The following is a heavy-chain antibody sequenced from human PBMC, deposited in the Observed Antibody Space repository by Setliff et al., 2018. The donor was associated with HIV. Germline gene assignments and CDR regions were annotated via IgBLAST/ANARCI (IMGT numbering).Heavy chain of an antibody. Sequence: GESLKISCKASGYTFTNYWIGWVRQLPGKGLEWMGIFYPGDSDARYSPPFQGQITFSADKSVTTAYLQWSSLKASETAMYYCARQRVVATTKLDAFDIWGQGTMVTVSS. D-gene: IGHD2-15*01. CDR1: GYTFTNYW. CDR2: FYPGDSDA. J-gene: IGHJ3*02. V-gene: IGHV5-51*01. CDR3: ARQRVVATTKLDAFDI.